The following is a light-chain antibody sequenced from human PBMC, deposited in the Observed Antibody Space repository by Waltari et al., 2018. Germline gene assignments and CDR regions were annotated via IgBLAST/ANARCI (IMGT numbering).Light chain of an antibody. CDR2: EVS. Sequence: IVMTQTPLSLPVTLGEPASISCRSSQSLLDSEDGNTYLDWYLQKPGQSPQLLIYEVSNRASGVPDRFSGSGSDTDFTLKISRVEAEDVGVYYCMQGIEYPFTFGPGTKLDIK. J-gene: IGKJ3*01. V-gene: IGKV2-40*01. CDR3: MQGIEYPFT. CDR1: QSLLDSEDGNTY.